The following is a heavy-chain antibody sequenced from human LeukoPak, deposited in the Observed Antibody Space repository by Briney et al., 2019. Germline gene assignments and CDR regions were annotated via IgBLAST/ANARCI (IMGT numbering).Heavy chain of an antibody. J-gene: IGHJ4*02. D-gene: IGHD5-18*01. CDR2: LYHSGST. Sequence: SETLSLTYTVSGYSISNAYYWGWIRQPPGKGLEWIGSLYHSGSTYYDPSLKSRVTTSVDTSKNQFSLKLSSVTAADTAVYYCARGRRYSYGYDWGQGTLVTVSS. CDR3: ARGRRYSYGYD. CDR1: GYSISNAYY. V-gene: IGHV4-38-2*02.